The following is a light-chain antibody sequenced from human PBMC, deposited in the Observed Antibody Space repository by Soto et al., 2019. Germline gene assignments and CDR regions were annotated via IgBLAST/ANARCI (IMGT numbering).Light chain of an antibody. J-gene: IGKJ1*01. CDR1: QNIRSA. V-gene: IGKV3-15*01. CDR2: DSS. Sequence: EIGMTQSPAVVSVSPGSGATLSCRASQNIRSALAWYQQKPGQAPRLLMYDSSNRANGVPARFSASGSGTEFTLTITSLQSEDFAVYYCQQFNDWHRTFGQGTKVDI. CDR3: QQFNDWHRT.